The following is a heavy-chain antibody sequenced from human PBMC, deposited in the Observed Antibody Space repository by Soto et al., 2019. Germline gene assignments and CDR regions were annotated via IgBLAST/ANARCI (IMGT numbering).Heavy chain of an antibody. D-gene: IGHD5-18*01. Sequence: GGSLRLSCAASGFTFSSYWMHWVRQAPGKGLVWVSRINSDGSSTSYADSVKGRFTISRDNAKNTLYLQMNSLRAEDTAVYYCARGGGYSYGGYYYYYMDVWGKGTTVTVSS. V-gene: IGHV3-74*01. CDR3: ARGGGYSYGGYYYYYMDV. J-gene: IGHJ6*03. CDR2: INSDGSST. CDR1: GFTFSSYW.